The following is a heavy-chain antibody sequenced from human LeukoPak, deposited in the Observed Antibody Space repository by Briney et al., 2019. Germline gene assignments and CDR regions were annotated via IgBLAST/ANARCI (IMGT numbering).Heavy chain of an antibody. CDR2: ISYDGSNK. Sequence: GGSLRLSCAASGFTFSSYGMHWVRQAPGKGLEWVAVISYDGSNKYYADSVKGRFTISRDNSKNTLYLQMNSLRAEDTAVYYCAKVRAPYTVTDAFDIWGQGTMVTVSS. CDR3: AKVRAPYTVTDAFDI. J-gene: IGHJ3*02. CDR1: GFTFSSYG. V-gene: IGHV3-30*18. D-gene: IGHD4-17*01.